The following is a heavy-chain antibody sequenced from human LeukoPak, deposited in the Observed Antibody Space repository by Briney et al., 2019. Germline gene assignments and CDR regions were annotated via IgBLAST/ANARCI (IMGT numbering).Heavy chain of an antibody. J-gene: IGHJ4*02. CDR3: ALGGTYSNYGSYFDY. CDR1: GFSPSTSGVG. CDR2: IYWDDDK. D-gene: IGHD4-11*01. Sequence: SGATLVNPTPPLTLTCTFSGFSPSTSGVGVGWIRQPPVKALEWLALIYWDDDKRYTPSLKSRLTITQDTSKNQVVLTMTYKDPADTATYYCALGGTYSNYGSYFDYGGQGTLVTVSS. V-gene: IGHV2-5*02.